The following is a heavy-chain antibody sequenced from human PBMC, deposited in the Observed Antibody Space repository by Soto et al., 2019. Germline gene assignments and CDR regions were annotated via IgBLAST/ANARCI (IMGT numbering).Heavy chain of an antibody. V-gene: IGHV4-59*08. CDR1: GDSISSNY. J-gene: IGHJ4*02. D-gene: IGHD3-16*01. CDR3: ARGSWGYFDS. Sequence: SETLSLTCTVSGDSISSNYWSWIRQPPGERLEWIGYIYNSGSTNYNPSLNSRASMSIDTSKNQFSLKLNSVTAADTATYFCARGSWGYFDSWGQGSLVTVSS. CDR2: IYNSGST.